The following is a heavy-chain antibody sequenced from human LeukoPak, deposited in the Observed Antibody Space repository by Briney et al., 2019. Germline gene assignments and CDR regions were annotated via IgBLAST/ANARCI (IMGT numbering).Heavy chain of an antibody. CDR1: GFTFRTYG. V-gene: IGHV3-30*18. CDR2: IRFDGTHQ. D-gene: IGHD3-3*01. CDR3: SKTSLSDSSGHYYYMDV. J-gene: IGHJ6*03. Sequence: PGRSLRLSCAASGFTFRTYGMHWVRQAPGKGLEWVAFIRFDGTHQYYADSMKGRFTISRDNSKNTVYLQIYSLTPDDTAVYFCSKTSLSDSSGHYYYMDVWGKGTTVTVSS.